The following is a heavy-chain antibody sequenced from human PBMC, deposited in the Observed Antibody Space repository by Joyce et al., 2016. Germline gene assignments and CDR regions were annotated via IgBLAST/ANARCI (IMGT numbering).Heavy chain of an antibody. CDR3: ARRSTPFPPLWYFDY. Sequence: EVQLVQSGAEVKKPGESLKISCKDSGNSLSNYWIGWVRQMPGKGLEWVGFVYPDDSDTRYSPSFQGQDTISADTSISTAYLQWGSLNASYTAMYYCARRSTPFPPLWYFDYWGQGTLVTVSS. CDR2: VYPDDSDT. D-gene: IGHD2-2*01. J-gene: IGHJ4*02. V-gene: IGHV5-51*01. CDR1: GNSLSNYW.